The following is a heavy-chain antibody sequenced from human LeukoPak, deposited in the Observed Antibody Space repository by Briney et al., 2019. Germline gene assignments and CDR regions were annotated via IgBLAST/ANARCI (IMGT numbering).Heavy chain of an antibody. J-gene: IGHJ4*02. Sequence: PSETLSLTCTVSGASITSGSYYWSWIRQPAGKGLEWIGRIYNSGSTNYNPSLKSQVTISVDTSKNQFSLKLSSVTAADAAVYYCARDYQYDSGYYRFDYRGQATLVTVSS. CDR2: IYNSGST. CDR1: GASITSGSYY. V-gene: IGHV4-61*02. D-gene: IGHD3-22*01. CDR3: ARDYQYDSGYYRFDY.